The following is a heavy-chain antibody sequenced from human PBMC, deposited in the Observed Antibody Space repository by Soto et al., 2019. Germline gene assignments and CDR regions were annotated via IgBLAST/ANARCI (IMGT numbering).Heavy chain of an antibody. V-gene: IGHV3-72*01. D-gene: IGHD1-1*01. CDR2: ARNKAYSYTT. CDR1: GLTFSDHY. Sequence: SLRLSWAASGLTFSDHYIDWFRQGPGQGLEWVGRARNKAYSYTTEYAASVKGRCTISRDDSKNSAYLQMNSLNTEDTAVYYCARVDKQLGTTFFDYWGQGILVTVSS. CDR3: ARVDKQLGTTFFDY. J-gene: IGHJ4*02.